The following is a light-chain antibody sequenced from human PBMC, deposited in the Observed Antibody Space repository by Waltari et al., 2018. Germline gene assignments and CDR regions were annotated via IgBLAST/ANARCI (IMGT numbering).Light chain of an antibody. CDR1: QAISGY. J-gene: IGKJ4*01. CDR2: AAS. V-gene: IGKV1-39*01. CDR3: QQSSSSPHT. Sequence: DIEMTQSPSSLSASVGDRVTITCRASQAISGYLNWYQQKPGRAPKLLIYAASSLRSGVPSRFSGSGYGTDFTLTISSLQPEDFAIYSCQQSSSSPHTFGGGTKVEMK.